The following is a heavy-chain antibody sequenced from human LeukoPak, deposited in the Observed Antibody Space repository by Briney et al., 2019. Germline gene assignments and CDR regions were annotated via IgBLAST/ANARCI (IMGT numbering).Heavy chain of an antibody. CDR2: ISASGGTT. Sequence: GGSLRLSCAASGFTFNNYAMSWVRQAPGKGLEWVSAISASGGTTYYADSVKGRFAISRDNSENTLFLQMNSLRAEDTAVYYCAKEPREYCSSTSCPNWFDSWGQGTLVTVSS. CDR3: AKEPREYCSSTSCPNWFDS. CDR1: GFTFNNYA. J-gene: IGHJ5*01. V-gene: IGHV3-23*01. D-gene: IGHD2-2*01.